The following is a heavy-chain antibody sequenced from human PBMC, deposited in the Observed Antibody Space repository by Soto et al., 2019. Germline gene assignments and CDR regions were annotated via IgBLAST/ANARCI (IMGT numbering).Heavy chain of an antibody. J-gene: IGHJ4*02. CDR2: LYGTGST. CDR3: TKLRTITTGASDC. D-gene: IGHD4-17*01. V-gene: IGHV3-53*03. Sequence: EVQLVESGGGLIQPGGSLRLSCAASGFNVSGTYMSWVRLPPGKGLEWVSLLYGTGSTHYPKSVKGRFTGSRDVSKNTLLLQMNNLRAEDTAVYYCTKLRTITTGASDCWGQGTLVTVSS. CDR1: GFNVSGTY.